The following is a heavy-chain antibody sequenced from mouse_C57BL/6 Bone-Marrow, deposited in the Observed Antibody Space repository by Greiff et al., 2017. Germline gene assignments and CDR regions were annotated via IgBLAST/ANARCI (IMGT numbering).Heavy chain of an antibody. J-gene: IGHJ2*01. CDR2: IDPGSGST. CDR1: GYTFTSYW. V-gene: IGHV1-55*01. D-gene: IGHD1-1*01. CDR3: ARRAVVAKA. Sequence: QVQLQQPGAELVKPGASVKMSCKASGYTFTSYWITWVKQRPGQGLEWIGDIDPGSGSTNYNEKFKSKATLTVDKSSSKAYMQLGSLTSEDSAIYYCARRAVVAKAWGQGTALTVSS.